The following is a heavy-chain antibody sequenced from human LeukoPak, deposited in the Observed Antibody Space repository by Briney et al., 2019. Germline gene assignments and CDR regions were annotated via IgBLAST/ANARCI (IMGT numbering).Heavy chain of an antibody. D-gene: IGHD4-17*01. Sequence: GGSLRLSCAASGFTFSSYAMSWVRQAPGKGLEWVSSISGSNDNTYYADSVKDRFTISRDNSKNTLSLQMNSLRAEDTVVYYCAKGRGTTVTSAANYWGQGTLVTVSS. V-gene: IGHV3-23*01. CDR1: GFTFSSYA. CDR3: AKGRGTTVTSAANY. CDR2: ISGSNDNT. J-gene: IGHJ4*02.